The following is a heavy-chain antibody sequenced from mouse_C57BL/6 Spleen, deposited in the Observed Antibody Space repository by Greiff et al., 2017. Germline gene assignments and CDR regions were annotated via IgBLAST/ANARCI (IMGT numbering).Heavy chain of an antibody. D-gene: IGHD3-2*02. Sequence: DVQLVESEGGLVQPGSSLKLSCTASGFTFSDYYMAWVRQVPEKGLEWVANINYDGSSTYYLDSLKSRFIISRDNAKNILYLQMSSQKSEDTATYYCALDSSGYFDYWGQGTTLTVSS. CDR3: ALDSSGYFDY. CDR2: INYDGSST. J-gene: IGHJ2*01. V-gene: IGHV5-16*01. CDR1: GFTFSDYY.